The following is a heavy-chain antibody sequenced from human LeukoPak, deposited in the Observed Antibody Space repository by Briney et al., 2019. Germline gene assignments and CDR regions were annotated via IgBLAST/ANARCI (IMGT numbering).Heavy chain of an antibody. V-gene: IGHV3-11*06. CDR3: ASMPSIAAQYYFDY. J-gene: IGHJ4*02. CDR1: GFTFSDYY. Sequence: GGSLRLSCAASGFTFSDYYMSWIRQAPGKGLEWVSYISSSGGYRNYADSVKGRFTISRDDAKNSLYLQMNSLRAEDTAVYYCASMPSIAAQYYFDYWGQGTLVTVSS. CDR2: ISSSGGYR. D-gene: IGHD6-6*01.